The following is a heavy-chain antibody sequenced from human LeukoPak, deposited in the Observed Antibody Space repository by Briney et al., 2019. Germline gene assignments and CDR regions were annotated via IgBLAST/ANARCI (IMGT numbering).Heavy chain of an antibody. Sequence: ASVKVSCKVSGYTLTEFSMHWVRQAPGKGLEWMGGFDREDGETIYAQKFQGRVTMTEDTSTDTAYMELSRLRSEDTDVYYCETLAWTAPYGMDVWGQGTTVTVSS. D-gene: IGHD3/OR15-3a*01. CDR1: GYTLTEFS. J-gene: IGHJ6*02. V-gene: IGHV1-24*01. CDR2: FDREDGET. CDR3: ETLAWTAPYGMDV.